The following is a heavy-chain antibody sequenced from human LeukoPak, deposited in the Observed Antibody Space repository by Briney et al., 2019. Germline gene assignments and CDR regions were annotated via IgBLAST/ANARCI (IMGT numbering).Heavy chain of an antibody. D-gene: IGHD3-10*01. Sequence: GGSLRLSCAASGFTVSSNYMSWVRQAPGKGLEWVSVIYSGGSTYYADSVKGRFTISRDNSKNTLYLQMNSLRAEDTAVYYCARDVRVRGGQAFGYWGQGTLVTASS. CDR3: ARDVRVRGGQAFGY. CDR1: GFTVSSNY. V-gene: IGHV3-66*01. J-gene: IGHJ4*02. CDR2: IYSGGST.